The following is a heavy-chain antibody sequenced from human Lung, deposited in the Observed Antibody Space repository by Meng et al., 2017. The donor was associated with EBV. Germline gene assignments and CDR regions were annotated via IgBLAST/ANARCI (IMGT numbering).Heavy chain of an antibody. V-gene: IGHV2-5*02. D-gene: IGHD4-17*01. CDR1: GFSTSTSGVG. CDR3: AHRHRLRDFDY. J-gene: IGHJ4*02. CDR2: IYWDDDK. Sequence: QITLKESGPTLVKPTQTLPMACTFSGFSTSTSGVGVGWIRQPPGKALEWLALIYWDDDKRYSPSLKNRLTITKDTSKNQVVLTLTNIDPVDTATYYCAHRHRLRDFDYWGQGTLVTVSS.